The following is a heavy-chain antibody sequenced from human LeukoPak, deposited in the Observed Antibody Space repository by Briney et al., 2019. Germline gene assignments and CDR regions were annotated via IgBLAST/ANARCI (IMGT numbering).Heavy chain of an antibody. CDR2: ISAYNGNT. D-gene: IGHD6-19*01. V-gene: IGHV1-2*02. J-gene: IGHJ4*02. CDR1: GYTFTGYY. CDR3: ARSSGWKYNIDY. Sequence: ASVKVSCKASGYTFTGYYMHWVRQAPGQGLEWMGWISAYNGNTNYAQKFQGRVTMTRDTSISTAYMELSRLRSDDTAMYYCARSSGWKYNIDYWGQGTLVTVSS.